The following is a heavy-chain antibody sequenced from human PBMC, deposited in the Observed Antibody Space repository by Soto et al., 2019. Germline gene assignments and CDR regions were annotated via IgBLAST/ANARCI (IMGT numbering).Heavy chain of an antibody. CDR1: DYSISSNDW. CDR2: VYYGGTT. Sequence: SETLSLTCAVSDYSISSNDWWGWIRQPPGKGLEWIAYVYYGGTTYYNPSLLSRVTLSLDTSKNQVSLNLSSVTAVDTAVYYCARARCPNTFDDWGQGTLGTVPS. CDR3: ARARCPNTFDD. V-gene: IGHV4-28*01. D-gene: IGHD2-8*01. J-gene: IGHJ4*02.